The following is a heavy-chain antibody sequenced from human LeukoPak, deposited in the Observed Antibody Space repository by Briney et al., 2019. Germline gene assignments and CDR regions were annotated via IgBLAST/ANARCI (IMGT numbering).Heavy chain of an antibody. CDR1: GFTFSRYW. V-gene: IGHV3-7*03. CDR2: IKPDGSEK. CDR3: ARGTIVGATTFHYYYGMDV. Sequence: QTGGSLRLSCAASGFTFSRYWMSWVRQAPGKGLEWVASIKPDGSEKYYVESVRGRFTISRDNAKNSLYLQMDSLRSEDTAVYYCARGTIVGATTFHYYYGMDVWGQGTTVTVSS. J-gene: IGHJ6*02. D-gene: IGHD1-26*01.